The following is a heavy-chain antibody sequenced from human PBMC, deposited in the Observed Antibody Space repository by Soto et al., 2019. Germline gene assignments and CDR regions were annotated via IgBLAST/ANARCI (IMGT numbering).Heavy chain of an antibody. CDR3: ARVGHYCGGDCYSTPT. CDR2: IYHSGST. J-gene: IGHJ5*02. Sequence: KSSETLSLTCAVSGYSIRNGYYWGWIRQPPGKGLEWIGTIYHSGSTYYNPSLKSRVTISVDASENHFSLKLSSVTAADTAVYYCARVGHYCGGDCYSTPTWGQGTLVTVSS. CDR1: GYSIRNGYY. D-gene: IGHD2-21*02. V-gene: IGHV4-38-2*01.